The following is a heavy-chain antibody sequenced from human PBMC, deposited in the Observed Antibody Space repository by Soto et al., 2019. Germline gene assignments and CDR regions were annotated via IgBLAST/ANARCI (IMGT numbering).Heavy chain of an antibody. CDR2: IDPSDSYT. CDR1: GYSFTSYW. J-gene: IGHJ6*02. D-gene: IGHD3-10*01. CDR3: ARRYYYGSGTLGMDV. Sequence: GESLKISCKGSGYSFTSYWISWVRQIPGKGLEWMGRIDPSDSYTNYSPSFQDHVTISADKSISTAYLQWSSLKASDTAMYYCARRYYYGSGTLGMDVWGQGTTVTVSS. V-gene: IGHV5-10-1*01.